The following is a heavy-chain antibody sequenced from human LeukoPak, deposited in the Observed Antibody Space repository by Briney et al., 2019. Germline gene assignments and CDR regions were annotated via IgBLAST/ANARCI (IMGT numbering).Heavy chain of an antibody. D-gene: IGHD3-22*01. J-gene: IGHJ3*01. CDR2: ISYDGNNK. V-gene: IGHV3-30*03. CDR3: ARGWVPSDITLK. Sequence: GGSLRLSCAASGFTFSTSIMHWVRQAPGKGLEWVAVISYDGNNKYYADSVKGRFTISRDNARNTVYLQMNCLRAEDTAVYYCARGWVPSDITLKWGQGTMVTVSS. CDR1: GFTFSTSI.